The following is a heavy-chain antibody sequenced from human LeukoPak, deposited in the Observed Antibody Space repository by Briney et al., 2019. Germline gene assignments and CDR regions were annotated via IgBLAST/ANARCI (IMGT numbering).Heavy chain of an antibody. D-gene: IGHD3-3*01. J-gene: IGHJ3*02. CDR2: IYYSGST. Sequence: PSQTLSLTCTVSGGSISSGGYYWSWIRQHPGKGLEWIGYIYYSGSTYYNPSLKSRVTISVDTSKNQFSLKLSSMTAADTAVYYCARGPYYDFWSGYYTGMGYDAFDIWGQGTMVTVSS. CDR3: ARGPYYDFWSGYYTGMGYDAFDI. V-gene: IGHV4-31*03. CDR1: GGSISSGGYY.